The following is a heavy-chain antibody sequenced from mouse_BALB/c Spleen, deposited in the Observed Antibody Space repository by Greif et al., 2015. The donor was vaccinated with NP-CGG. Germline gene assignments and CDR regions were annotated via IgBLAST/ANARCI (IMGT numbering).Heavy chain of an antibody. CDR2: ISYDGSN. J-gene: IGHJ3*01. Sequence: EVKLMESGPGLVKPSQSLSLTCSVTGYSITSGYYWNLIRQFPGNKLEWMGYISYDGSNNYNPSLKNRISITRDTSKNQFFLKLNSVTTEDTATYYCARDDGYYGAYWGQGTLVTVSA. D-gene: IGHD2-3*01. CDR3: ARDDGYYGAY. V-gene: IGHV3-6*02. CDR1: GYSITSGYY.